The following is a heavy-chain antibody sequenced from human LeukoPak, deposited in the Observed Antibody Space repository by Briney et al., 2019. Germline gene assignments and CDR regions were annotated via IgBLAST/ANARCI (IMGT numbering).Heavy chain of an antibody. D-gene: IGHD6-19*01. Sequence: GGSLRLSCATSGFPFSSYNMNWVRQAPGKGLEWVSSISSSSNYIYYADSVKGRFTISRDNAKNSLYLQMNNLRAEDTAVYYCARDRGYSSFDYWGQGTLVTVSS. V-gene: IGHV3-21*01. J-gene: IGHJ4*02. CDR2: ISSSSNYI. CDR3: ARDRGYSSFDY. CDR1: GFPFSSYN.